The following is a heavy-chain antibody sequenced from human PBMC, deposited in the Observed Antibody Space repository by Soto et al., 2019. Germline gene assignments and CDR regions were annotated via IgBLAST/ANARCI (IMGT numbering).Heavy chain of an antibody. Sequence: PGGSLRLSCAASGFSFSSYAMSWVRQAPGKELEWVSAISGSGGSTYYADSVKGRFTISRDNSKNTLYLQMNSLRAEDTAVYYCAKDLVLRYFDWLPQYFDYWGQGTLVTVSS. CDR3: AKDLVLRYFDWLPQYFDY. CDR1: GFSFSSYA. V-gene: IGHV3-23*01. CDR2: ISGSGGST. D-gene: IGHD3-9*01. J-gene: IGHJ4*02.